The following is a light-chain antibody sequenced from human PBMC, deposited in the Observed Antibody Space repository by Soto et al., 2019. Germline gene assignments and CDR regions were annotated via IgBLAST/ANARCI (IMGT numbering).Light chain of an antibody. Sequence: DIQLTQSPSTLSASVADRVTITCRASQSITARLAWYQQKPGKPPKLLIYDASILERGVPSRFSGSGSGTEFTLTISSLQPDDFATYWCQHYGGMWTFGQGTKVDIK. CDR1: QSITAR. J-gene: IGKJ1*01. CDR2: DAS. CDR3: QHYGGMWT. V-gene: IGKV1-5*01.